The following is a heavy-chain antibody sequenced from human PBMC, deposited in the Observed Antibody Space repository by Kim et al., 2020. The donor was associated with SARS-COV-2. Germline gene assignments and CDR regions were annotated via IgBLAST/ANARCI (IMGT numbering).Heavy chain of an antibody. V-gene: IGHV3-23*01. CDR3: AKILGVAAADSYYYYGMDV. CDR2: ISGSGGST. CDR1: GFTFSSYA. Sequence: GGSLRLSCAASGFTFSSYAMSWVRQAPGKGLEWVSAISGSGGSTYYADSVKGRFTISRDNSKNTLYLQMNSLRAEDTAVYYCAKILGVAAADSYYYYGMDVWGQGTTVTVSS. J-gene: IGHJ6*02. D-gene: IGHD6-13*01.